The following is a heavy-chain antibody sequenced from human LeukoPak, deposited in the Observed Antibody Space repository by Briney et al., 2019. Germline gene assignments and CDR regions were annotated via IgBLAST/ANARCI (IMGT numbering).Heavy chain of an antibody. CDR1: GDSVSSNNAA. CDR2: TYYRSKWYN. CDR3: TRAGSYGYYWYFDL. V-gene: IGHV6-1*01. Sequence: SQTLSLTCAISGDSVSSNNAAWNWIRQSPSRGLEWLGRTYYRSKWYNYYAVSVKSRVTINPDTSKNQFSLQLNSVTPEDTAVYYCTRAGSYGYYWYFDLWGRGTLVTGSS. D-gene: IGHD5-18*01. J-gene: IGHJ2*01.